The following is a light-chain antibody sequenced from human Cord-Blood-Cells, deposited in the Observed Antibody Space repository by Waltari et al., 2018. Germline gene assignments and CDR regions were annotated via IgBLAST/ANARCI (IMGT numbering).Light chain of an antibody. Sequence: SYELTQPPSVSVSPGQTASITCSGDKLGDKYACWYQQRAAQSPVLVIYQESKRPSGIAERFSGSNSGNTATLTISGTQAMDEADYYCQAWDSSTGVFGGGTKLTVL. V-gene: IGLV3-1*01. CDR3: QAWDSSTGV. CDR2: QES. J-gene: IGLJ2*01. CDR1: KLGDKY.